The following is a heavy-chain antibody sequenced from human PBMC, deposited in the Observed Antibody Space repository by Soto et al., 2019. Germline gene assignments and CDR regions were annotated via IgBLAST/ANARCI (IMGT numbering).Heavy chain of an antibody. CDR1: GGSISSSNYY. J-gene: IGHJ1*01. D-gene: IGHD1-1*01. CDR2: FYYTGST. CDR3: ARRGFGTNQYFQH. Sequence: QLQLQESGPGLVKPSETLSLTCTVSGGSISSSNYYWGWIRQPPGKGLEWIGSFYYTGSTYYSPSLKSRVTISVDTSKNQFSLKLSSVTAADTAVYYCARRGFGTNQYFQHWGQGTLVTVSS. V-gene: IGHV4-39*01.